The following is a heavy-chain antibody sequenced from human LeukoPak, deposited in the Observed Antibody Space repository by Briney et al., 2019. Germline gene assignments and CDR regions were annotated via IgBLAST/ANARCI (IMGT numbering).Heavy chain of an antibody. CDR3: AGTPATWFNP. CDR2: IYYSGST. CDR1: GFTFSSYS. D-gene: IGHD2-15*01. Sequence: PGGSLRLSCAASGFTFSSYSLNWVRQAPGKGLEWIGYIYYSGSTNYNPSLKSRVTISVDTSKNQFSLKLSSVTAADTAVYYCAGTPATWFNPWGQGTLVTVSS. J-gene: IGHJ5*02. V-gene: IGHV4-59*08.